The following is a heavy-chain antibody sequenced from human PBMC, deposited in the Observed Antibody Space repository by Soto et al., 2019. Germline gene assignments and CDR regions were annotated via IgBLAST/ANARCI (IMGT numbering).Heavy chain of an antibody. CDR3: AKDDIVVLGRFDP. D-gene: IGHD2-2*01. J-gene: IGHJ5*02. CDR1: GFTFSSYA. CDR2: ISGNGGST. V-gene: IGHV3-23*01. Sequence: EVQLLESGGGLLQPGGSLRLSCAVSGFTFSSYAMSWVRQAPGKGLEWVSGISGNGGSTYYADSVKGRFTVSRDKSKSSLYLQMNSLRAEDTAVSYCAKDDIVVLGRFDPWGQGTLVTVSS.